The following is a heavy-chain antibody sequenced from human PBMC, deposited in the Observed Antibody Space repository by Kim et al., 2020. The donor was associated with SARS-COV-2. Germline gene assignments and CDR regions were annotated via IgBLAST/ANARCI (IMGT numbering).Heavy chain of an antibody. J-gene: IGHJ1*01. CDR2: VGAYNGDT. CDR1: GYTFTSYG. V-gene: IGHV1-18*01. CDR3: ARDRCFGDDNFAY. D-gene: IGHD3-9*01. Sequence: ASVKVSCKASGYTFTSYGISWVRQAPGQGLEWLGWVGAYNGDTNYSQNLQGRVTLTTDTSTSTAFLELRSLRSDDTAVYFCARDRCFGDDNFAYWGYGTL.